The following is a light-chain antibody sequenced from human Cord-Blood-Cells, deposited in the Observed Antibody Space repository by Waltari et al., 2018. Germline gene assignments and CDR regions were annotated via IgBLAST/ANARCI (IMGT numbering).Light chain of an antibody. CDR1: SSNIGSNS. V-gene: IGLV1-47*01. CDR3: AAWDDSLSGVV. CDR2: RNN. J-gene: IGLJ2*01. Sequence: QSVLPHTPSASGTPGQRVTISCSGSSSNIGSNSVSWYQQLPGTAPKLLIYRNNQRPSGVPDRFSGSKSGTSASLAISGLRSEDEADYYCAAWDDSLSGVVFGGGTKLTVL.